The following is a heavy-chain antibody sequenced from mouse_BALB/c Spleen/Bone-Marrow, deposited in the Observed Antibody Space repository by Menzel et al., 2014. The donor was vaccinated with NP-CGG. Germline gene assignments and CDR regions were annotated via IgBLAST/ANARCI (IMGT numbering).Heavy chain of an antibody. CDR2: IHPNSGNT. Sequence: QVQLKQSGPVLVRPGASVKLSCKASGYTFTSSWMHWAKQRPGQGLEWIGEIHPNSGNTNYNEKFKVKATLTVDTSSSTAYMDLSNLTSEDSAVYYCARHHRYAYYFDYWGQGTTLTVSS. CDR1: GYTFTSSW. D-gene: IGHD2-14*01. CDR3: ARHHRYAYYFDY. J-gene: IGHJ2*01. V-gene: IGHV1S130*01.